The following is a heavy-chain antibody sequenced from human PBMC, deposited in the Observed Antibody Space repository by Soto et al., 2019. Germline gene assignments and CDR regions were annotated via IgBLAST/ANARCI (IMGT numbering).Heavy chain of an antibody. CDR2: IFSNDEK. V-gene: IGHV2-26*01. Sequence: QVTLKASGPVLVKPTETLTLTCTVSGFSLSNARMGVSWIRQPQGKALEWLAHIFSNDEKSYSTSLKNRLTISKDTSKSQVVHTMTNMDPVDTATYYCARDHGDYRTYYYYGMDVWGQGTTVTVSS. J-gene: IGHJ6*02. CDR1: GFSLSNARMG. D-gene: IGHD4-17*01. CDR3: ARDHGDYRTYYYYGMDV.